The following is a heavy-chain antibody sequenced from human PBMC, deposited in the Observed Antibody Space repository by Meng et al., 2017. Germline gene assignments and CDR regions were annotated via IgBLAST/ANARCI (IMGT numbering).Heavy chain of an antibody. CDR1: GGSISGSY. D-gene: IGHD6-19*01. Sequence: QVNQLQGAGGGLVHPGTPSLPCCAYGGSISGSYWSWIRQPPREKLEGIGEINHTGGTNYNPSLKGQVTISVDTSKNQYSLKLSTVTAADTAVYYCARGRRIAVYKVFDPWGQGTLVTVSS. J-gene: IGHJ5*02. V-gene: IGHV4-34*01. CDR3: ARGRRIAVYKVFDP. CDR2: INHTGGT.